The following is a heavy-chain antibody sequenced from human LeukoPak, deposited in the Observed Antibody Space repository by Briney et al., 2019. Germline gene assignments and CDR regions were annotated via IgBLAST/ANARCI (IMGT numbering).Heavy chain of an antibody. CDR2: IVVGSGNT. J-gene: IGHJ4*02. D-gene: IGHD6-19*01. CDR3: ARGAKRGWYGDGLD. Sequence: SVKVSCKASGFTFTSSAVQWVRQARGQRLEWIGWIVVGSGNTNYAQKFQGRVTMTRNTSISTAYMELSSLRSEDTAVYYCARGAKRGWYGDGLDWGQGTLVTVSS. V-gene: IGHV1-58*01. CDR1: GFTFTSSA.